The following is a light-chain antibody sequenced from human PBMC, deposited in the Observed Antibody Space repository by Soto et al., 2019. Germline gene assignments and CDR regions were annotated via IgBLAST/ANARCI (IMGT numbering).Light chain of an antibody. Sequence: QSALTQPASVSGSPGQSITISCTGTSSDVGGYNYVSWCQQHPGKAPKLMIYDVSNRPSGVSNRFSGSKSGDTASLTISGLQAEDEADYYCSSYATGSTRVFGGGTKLTVL. V-gene: IGLV2-14*01. CDR2: DVS. J-gene: IGLJ2*01. CDR3: SSYATGSTRV. CDR1: SSDVGGYNY.